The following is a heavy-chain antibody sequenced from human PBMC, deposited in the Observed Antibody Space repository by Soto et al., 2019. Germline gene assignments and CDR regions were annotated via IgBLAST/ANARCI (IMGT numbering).Heavy chain of an antibody. V-gene: IGHV2-26*04. D-gene: IGHD6-13*01. CDR3: ASTYSTSWYWFDP. CDR1: GFSLSNAGLG. J-gene: IGHJ5*02. CDR2: IFSNDEK. Sequence: QVTVKESGPVLVKPTETLTLTCTVSGFSLSNAGLGVSWIRQPPGKALEWLAHIFSNDEKSYSTSLKSRLTISKDTSKGPVVLTMTTMDPVDTATYYCASTYSTSWYWFDPWGQGTLVTVSS.